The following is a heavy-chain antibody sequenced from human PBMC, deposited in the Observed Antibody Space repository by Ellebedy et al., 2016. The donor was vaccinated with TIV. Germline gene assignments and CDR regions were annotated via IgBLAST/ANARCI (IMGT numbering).Heavy chain of an antibody. J-gene: IGHJ5*02. D-gene: IGHD5-12*01. V-gene: IGHV5-51*01. CDR3: ARKGVEGYGPPGFDP. Sequence: GESLKISCQASGYSFTNYWIGWVRQMPGKGLEWMGIIYPGDSDTRYSPSFEGQVTISADKSITTAYLQWSSLKASDTAMYYCARKGVEGYGPPGFDPWGQGTLVTVSS. CDR1: GYSFTNYW. CDR2: IYPGDSDT.